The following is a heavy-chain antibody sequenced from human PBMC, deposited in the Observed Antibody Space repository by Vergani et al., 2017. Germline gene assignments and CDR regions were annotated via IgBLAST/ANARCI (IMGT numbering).Heavy chain of an antibody. CDR2: ISGSGGST. CDR1: GFTFSSYA. V-gene: IGHV3-23*01. Sequence: EVQLLESGGGLVQPGGSLRLSCAASGFTFSSYAMSWVRQAPGKGLEWVSAISGSGGSTYYADSVKGRFTISRDNSKNTLYLQMNSLRAEDTAVYYCAKATREWVLSHLYYYYYYMDVWGRGTTVTVSS. D-gene: IGHD3-3*01. J-gene: IGHJ6*03. CDR3: AKATREWVLSHLYYYYYYMDV.